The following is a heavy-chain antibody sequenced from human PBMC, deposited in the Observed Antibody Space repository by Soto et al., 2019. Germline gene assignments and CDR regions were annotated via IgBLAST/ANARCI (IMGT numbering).Heavy chain of an antibody. V-gene: IGHV1-18*01. CDR1: GYTFTSYG. J-gene: IGHJ5*02. D-gene: IGHD3-16*02. CDR3: ARDYQTQNWFDP. CDR2: ISAYNGNT. Sequence: ASVNVSCKASGYTFTSYGISWVRQAPGQGLEWMGWISAYNGNTNYAQKLQGRVTMTTDTSTSTAYMELRSLRSDDTAVYYCARDYQTQNWFDPWGQGTLVTVSS.